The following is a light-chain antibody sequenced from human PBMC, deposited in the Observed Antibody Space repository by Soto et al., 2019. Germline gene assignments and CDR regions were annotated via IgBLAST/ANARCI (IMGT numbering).Light chain of an antibody. Sequence: QSALTQPASVSGSPGQSITISCTGTSSDVGNYNYVSWYQQHPGKAPKLMIYDVSNRPSGVSNRFSGCKSGITASLTISGLQAEDEADYYCSSYTSSSTYVFGTGTKLTVL. J-gene: IGLJ1*01. CDR3: SSYTSSSTYV. CDR1: SSDVGNYNY. V-gene: IGLV2-14*01. CDR2: DVS.